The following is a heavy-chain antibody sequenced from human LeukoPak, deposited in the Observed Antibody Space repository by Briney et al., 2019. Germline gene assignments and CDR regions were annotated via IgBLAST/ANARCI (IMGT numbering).Heavy chain of an antibody. V-gene: IGHV1-2*02. CDR3: AILGEYSGSYYLSSALDY. J-gene: IGHJ4*02. D-gene: IGHD1-26*01. Sequence: EASLKVSCKASGYTFNKYGISWVRQAPGQGLEWMGWINPNSGGTNYAQKFQGRVTMTRDTSISTAYMELSRLRSDDTAVYYCAILGEYSGSYYLSSALDYWGQGTLVTVSS. CDR2: INPNSGGT. CDR1: GYTFNKYG.